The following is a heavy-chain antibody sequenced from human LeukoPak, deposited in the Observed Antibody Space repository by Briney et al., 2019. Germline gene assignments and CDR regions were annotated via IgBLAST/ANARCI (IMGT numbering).Heavy chain of an antibody. CDR3: ARDSSGYYRMDV. V-gene: IGHV3-53*01. CDR2: IYSGGAT. J-gene: IGHJ6*02. CDR1: GVTVSSNY. D-gene: IGHD3-22*01. Sequence: GGSLRLSCAASGVTVSSNYMSWVRQAPGKGLEWVSLIYSGGATDYADSVKGRFTISRDNSKNTLYLQMNSMRAEDSAVYYCARDSSGYYRMDVWGQGTTVTVSS.